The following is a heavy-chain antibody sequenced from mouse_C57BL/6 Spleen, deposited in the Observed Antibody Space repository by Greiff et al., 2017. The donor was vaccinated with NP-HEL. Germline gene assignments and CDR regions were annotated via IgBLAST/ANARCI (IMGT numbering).Heavy chain of an antibody. CDR2: ISYDGSN. D-gene: IGHD1-1*01. CDR1: GYSITSGYY. Sequence: EVKLMESGPGLVKPSQSLSLTCSVTGYSITSGYYWNWIRQFPGNKLEWMGYISYDGSNNYNPSLKNRISITRDTSKNQFFLKLNSVTTEDTATYYCARVGYYGSRGYFDVWGTGTTVTVSS. J-gene: IGHJ1*03. CDR3: ARVGYYGSRGYFDV. V-gene: IGHV3-6*01.